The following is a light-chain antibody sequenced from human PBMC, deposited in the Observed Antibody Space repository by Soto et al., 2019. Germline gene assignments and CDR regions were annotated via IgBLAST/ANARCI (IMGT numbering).Light chain of an antibody. Sequence: DIQMTQSPSTLSAFVGDRVTITCRASQKISTWLAWYQQKPGKAPKLLIYQASTLQIGVPSRFSGSGSGTEFTLTISSLQTDDFATYYCQQYNSYSWTFGQGTKVEIK. CDR1: QKISTW. V-gene: IGKV1-5*03. CDR3: QQYNSYSWT. CDR2: QAS. J-gene: IGKJ1*01.